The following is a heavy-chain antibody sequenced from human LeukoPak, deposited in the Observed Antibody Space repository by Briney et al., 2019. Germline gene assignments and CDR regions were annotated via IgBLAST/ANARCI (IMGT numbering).Heavy chain of an antibody. D-gene: IGHD3-16*01. J-gene: IGHJ6*03. CDR3: ARAGRRVMREGEATPDFYYYMAG. V-gene: IGHV1-69*05. Sequence: SVKVSCKASGGTFSSYAISWVRQAPGQGLEWMGGILPVFGRASYAQKFQGRVTITTDESTSTAYMELSSLRSEDTALYFCARAGRRVMREGEATPDFYYYMAGWGRGATVTVS. CDR2: ILPVFGRA. CDR1: GGTFSSYA.